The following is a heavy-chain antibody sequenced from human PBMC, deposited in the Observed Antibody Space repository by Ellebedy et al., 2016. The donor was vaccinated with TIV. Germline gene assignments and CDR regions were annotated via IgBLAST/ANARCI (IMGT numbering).Heavy chain of an antibody. D-gene: IGHD3-10*01. Sequence: MPSETLSLTCAVYGGSFSGYYWSWIRQPPGKGLEWIGYIYYSGSTNYNPSLKSRVTISVDTSKNQFSLKLSSVTAADTAVYYCARHFGYQYYYYGMDVWGQGTTVTVSS. CDR1: GGSFSGYY. CDR2: IYYSGST. V-gene: IGHV4-59*08. J-gene: IGHJ6*02. CDR3: ARHFGYQYYYYGMDV.